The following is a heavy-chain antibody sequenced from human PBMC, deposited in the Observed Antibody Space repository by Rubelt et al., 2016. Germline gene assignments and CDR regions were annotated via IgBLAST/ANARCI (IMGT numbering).Heavy chain of an antibody. D-gene: IGHD3-10*01. CDR1: GFTFSDHY. CDR2: ISSSRNTI. V-gene: IGHV3-11*04. CDR3: ARVLRGFNSNIDY. Sequence: VQLVESGGGLVQPGGSLRLSCAASGFTFSDHYMDWVRQATGKGLEWVSYISSSRNTIYYADSVKGRFTISRDNAKKSLYLQMNSLRVEDTAVYYCARVLRGFNSNIDYWGQGTLVIVSS. J-gene: IGHJ4*02.